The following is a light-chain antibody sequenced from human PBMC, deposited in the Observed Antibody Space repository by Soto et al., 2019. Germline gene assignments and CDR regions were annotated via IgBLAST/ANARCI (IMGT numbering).Light chain of an antibody. J-gene: IGLJ1*01. V-gene: IGLV2-14*01. CDR3: CSYTVSGTYV. CDR1: SSDVGGYNY. Sequence: SVLTQPASVSGSPGQSITISCTGTSSDVGGYNYVSWYQQHPGKAPKLMIYAVSNRPSGVSNRFSGSKSGNTATLTISGLQAEDEADYYCCSYTVSGTYVFGTGTRSPS. CDR2: AVS.